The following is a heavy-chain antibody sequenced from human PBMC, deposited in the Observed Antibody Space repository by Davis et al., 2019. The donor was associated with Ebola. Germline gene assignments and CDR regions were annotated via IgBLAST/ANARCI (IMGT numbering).Heavy chain of an antibody. CDR2: IYWDDDK. D-gene: IGHD3-16*02. V-gene: IGHV2-5*02. Sequence: SGPTLVKPTQTLTLTCTFSGFSLTTSGVAVGWVRQPPGKALEWLALIYWDDDKRYRPSMKSRLTITKDTSRNQVVLTMTHMDPVDTGTYFCARSYHTSPLAYDFWGQGTLVTVSS. J-gene: IGHJ4*02. CDR3: ARSYHTSPLAYDF. CDR1: GFSLTTSGVA.